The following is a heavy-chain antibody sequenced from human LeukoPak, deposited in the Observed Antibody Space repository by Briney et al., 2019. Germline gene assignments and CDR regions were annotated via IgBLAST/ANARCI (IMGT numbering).Heavy chain of an antibody. D-gene: IGHD3-22*01. CDR3: ARDPEYYDSSGYGDY. V-gene: IGHV3-21*01. CDR2: ISSSSSYI. Sequence: AGGSLRLSCAASGFTFSSYSMNWVRQAPGKGLEWVSSISSSSSYIYYADSVKGRFTISRDNAKNSLCLQMNSLRAEDTAVYYCARDPEYYDSSGYGDYWGQGTLVTVSS. CDR1: GFTFSSYS. J-gene: IGHJ4*02.